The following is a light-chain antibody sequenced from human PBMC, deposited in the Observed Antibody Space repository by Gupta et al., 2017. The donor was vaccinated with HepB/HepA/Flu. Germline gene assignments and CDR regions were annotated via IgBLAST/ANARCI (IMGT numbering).Light chain of an antibody. CDR1: TGAVTSGNY. CDR2: DPS. J-gene: IGLJ2*01. CDR3: LLSYSGARV. Sequence: QAVLTQEASLTVSPGWAVTLTWGSSTGAVTSGNYPYWLQQKPAQAPSTLIYDPSNTHSSTPARFSGSLLAGNAALTLPHAQPEDEAEYYCLLSYSGARVFGGGTKL. V-gene: IGLV7-46*01.